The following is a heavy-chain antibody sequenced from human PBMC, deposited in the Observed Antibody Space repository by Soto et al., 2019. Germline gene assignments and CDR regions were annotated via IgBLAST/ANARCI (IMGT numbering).Heavy chain of an antibody. Sequence: EVQLLESGGGLVQPGESLTLSCAASGFTFSTCAMNWVRQAPGKGLEWVSAIGDNGLSTYYADSAKGRFTISRDNSKNTLYLQMNSLRGDGTAVYYCATYRQTTVTSEFWGQGALVTVST. D-gene: IGHD4-17*01. J-gene: IGHJ4*02. CDR3: ATYRQTTVTSEF. CDR1: GFTFSTCA. CDR2: IGDNGLST. V-gene: IGHV3-23*01.